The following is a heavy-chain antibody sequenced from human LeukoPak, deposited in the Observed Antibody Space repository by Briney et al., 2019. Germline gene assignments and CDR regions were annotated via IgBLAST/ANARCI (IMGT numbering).Heavy chain of an antibody. Sequence: GGSLRLSCAASGFTFSSYSMNWVRQAPGKGLEWVSSISSSSNYIYYADSVKGRFTISRDNAKNSLYLQMNSLRAEDTAVYYCARDCSSTSCYGGGNWGQGTLVTVSS. V-gene: IGHV3-21*01. CDR3: ARDCSSTSCYGGGN. J-gene: IGHJ4*02. CDR2: ISSSSNYI. CDR1: GFTFSSYS. D-gene: IGHD2-2*01.